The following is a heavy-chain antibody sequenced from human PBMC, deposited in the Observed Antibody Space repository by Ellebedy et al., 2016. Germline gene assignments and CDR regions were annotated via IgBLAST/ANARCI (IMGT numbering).Heavy chain of an antibody. CDR2: ISSSSSYI. D-gene: IGHD1-26*01. CDR3: ARDLGYYKFES. J-gene: IGHJ4*02. CDR1: GFTFSSYS. V-gene: IGHV3-21*01. Sequence: GGSLRLXXAASGFTFSSYSMNWVRQAPGKGLEWVSSISSSSSYIYYADSVKGRFTISRDNAKNSLYLQMNSLRAEDTAVYYCARDLGYYKFESWGQGTLVTVSS.